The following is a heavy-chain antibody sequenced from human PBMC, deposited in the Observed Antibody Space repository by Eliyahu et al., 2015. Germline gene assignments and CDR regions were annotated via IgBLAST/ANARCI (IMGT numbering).Heavy chain of an antibody. CDR1: GGSISSYY. V-gene: IGHV4-59*01. Sequence: QVQLQESGPGLVKPSETLSLTCTVSGGSISSYYWSWIRQPPGKGLEWIGYIYYSGSTNYNPSLKSRVTISVDTSKNQFSLKLSSVTAADTAVYYCARARDSSGWSLIDYWGQGTLVTVSS. D-gene: IGHD6-19*01. CDR2: IYYSGST. J-gene: IGHJ4*02. CDR3: ARARDSSGWSLIDY.